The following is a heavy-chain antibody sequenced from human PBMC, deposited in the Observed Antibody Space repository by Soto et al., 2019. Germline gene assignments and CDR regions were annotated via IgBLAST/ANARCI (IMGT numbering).Heavy chain of an antibody. J-gene: IGHJ3*02. V-gene: IGHV4-59*08. CDR1: GGSISSYY. Sequence: SETLSLTCTVSGGSISSYYWSWIRQPPGKGLEWIGYIYYSGSTNYNPSLKSRVTISVDTSKNQFSLKLSSVTAADTAVYYCARRYYDSSGYPTDAFDIWGQGTMVTVSS. CDR2: IYYSGST. D-gene: IGHD3-22*01. CDR3: ARRYYDSSGYPTDAFDI.